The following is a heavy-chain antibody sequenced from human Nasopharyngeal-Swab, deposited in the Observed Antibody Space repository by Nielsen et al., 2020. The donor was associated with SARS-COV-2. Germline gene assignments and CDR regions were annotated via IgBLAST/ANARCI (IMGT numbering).Heavy chain of an antibody. Sequence: SETLSLTCAVYGGSFSGYYWSWIRQPPGKGLEWIGEINHSGSTNYNPSLNSRVTISVDTSNNQFSLKLRSVTAADTAVYYCARAGVDISTGSSGGCFDYWGQGTLVTVSS. CDR3: ARAGVDISTGSSGGCFDY. V-gene: IGHV4-34*01. D-gene: IGHD3-9*01. J-gene: IGHJ4*02. CDR1: GGSFSGYY. CDR2: INHSGST.